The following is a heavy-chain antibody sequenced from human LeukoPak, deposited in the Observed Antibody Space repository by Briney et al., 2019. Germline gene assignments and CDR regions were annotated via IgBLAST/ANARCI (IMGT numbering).Heavy chain of an antibody. CDR1: GFTFSSYA. CDR2: ISYDGSNK. V-gene: IGHV3-30*04. CDR3: AKDLYSSWYISNDTKYFQH. D-gene: IGHD6-13*01. J-gene: IGHJ1*01. Sequence: PGRSLRLSCAASGFTFSSYAMHWVRQAPGKGLEWVAVISYDGSNKYYADSVKGRFTISRDNAKNSLYLQMNSLRAEDTAVYYCAKDLYSSWYISNDTKYFQHWGQGTLVTVSS.